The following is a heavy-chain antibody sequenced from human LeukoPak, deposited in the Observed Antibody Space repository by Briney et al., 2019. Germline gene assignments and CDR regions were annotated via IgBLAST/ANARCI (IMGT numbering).Heavy chain of an antibody. CDR2: INSDGSST. CDR3: ARGHYGSGSYYYYGMDV. J-gene: IGHJ6*02. D-gene: IGHD3-10*01. CDR1: GFTLSRYW. V-gene: IGHV3-74*01. Sequence: GGSLRLSCAASGFTLSRYWMHWVRQAPGKGLVWVSRINSDGSSTRYADSVKGRFTISRDNAKNTLYLQMNSPRAEDTAVYYCARGHYGSGSYYYYGMDVWGQGTTVTVSS.